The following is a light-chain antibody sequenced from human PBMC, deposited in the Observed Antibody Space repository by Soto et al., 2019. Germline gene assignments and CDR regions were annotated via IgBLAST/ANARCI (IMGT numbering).Light chain of an antibody. CDR2: DSN. V-gene: IGLV1-51*01. Sequence: QSVLTQPPSLSVAPGQTVTISCSGSRSNIGNNYVSWYQQFPGAAPKLLIYDSNKRPSGIPERFSASKSGTSATLGITGLRTGDEADYYCGAWDGSLELYLFGSGTKVTVL. J-gene: IGLJ1*01. CDR3: GAWDGSLELYL. CDR1: RSNIGNNY.